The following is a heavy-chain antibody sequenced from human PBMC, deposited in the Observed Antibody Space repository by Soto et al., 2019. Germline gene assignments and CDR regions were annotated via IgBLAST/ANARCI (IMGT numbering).Heavy chain of an antibody. Sequence: PGGSLRLSCAASGFTFSNYSMNWVRQAPGKGLEWVSSISSSISYIYYADSVKGRFTISRDNAKNALYLQMNSLRAEDTAVYYCARRTTVTEAFDYWGQGTLVTVSS. CDR2: ISSSISYI. CDR3: ARRTTVTEAFDY. D-gene: IGHD4-17*01. J-gene: IGHJ4*02. V-gene: IGHV3-21*01. CDR1: GFTFSNYS.